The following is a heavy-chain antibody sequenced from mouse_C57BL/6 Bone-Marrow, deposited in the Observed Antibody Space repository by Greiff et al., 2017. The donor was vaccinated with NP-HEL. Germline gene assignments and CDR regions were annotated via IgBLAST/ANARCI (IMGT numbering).Heavy chain of an antibody. J-gene: IGHJ1*03. CDR3: ARDAESPHWYFDV. CDR1: GFTFSDFY. V-gene: IGHV7-1*01. CDR2: SRNKANDYTT. Sequence: EVKVVESGGGLVQSGRSLRLSCATSGFTFSDFYMEWVRQAPGKGLEWIAASRNKANDYTTEYSASVKGRFIVSRDTSQSILYLQMNALRADDTAIYYCARDAESPHWYFDVWGTGTTVTVSS.